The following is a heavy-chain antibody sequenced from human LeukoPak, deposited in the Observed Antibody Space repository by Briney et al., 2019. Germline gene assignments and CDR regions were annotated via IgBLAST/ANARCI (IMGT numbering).Heavy chain of an antibody. CDR3: ARDQWELLIDNWFDP. CDR2: INPNSGGT. Sequence: ASVKVSCKASGYTFTGYYMHWVRQAPGQGLEWMGWINPNSGGTNYAQKFQGRVTMTTDTSTSTAYMELRSLRSDDTAVYYCARDQWELLIDNWFDPWGQGTLVTVSS. V-gene: IGHV1-2*02. CDR1: GYTFTGYY. D-gene: IGHD1-26*01. J-gene: IGHJ5*02.